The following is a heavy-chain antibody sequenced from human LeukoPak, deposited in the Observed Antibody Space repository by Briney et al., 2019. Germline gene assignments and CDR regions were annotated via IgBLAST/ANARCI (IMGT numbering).Heavy chain of an antibody. V-gene: IGHV4-39*07. D-gene: IGHD6-13*01. CDR2: IYYSGST. Sequence: SETLSLTCTVSGGSISSSSYYWGWIRQPPGKGLEWIGSIYYSGSTYYNPSLKSRVTISVDTSKNQFSLKLSSVTAADTAVYYCARDASIAAAGDNWFDPWGQGTLVTVSS. J-gene: IGHJ5*02. CDR1: GGSISSSSYY. CDR3: ARDASIAAAGDNWFDP.